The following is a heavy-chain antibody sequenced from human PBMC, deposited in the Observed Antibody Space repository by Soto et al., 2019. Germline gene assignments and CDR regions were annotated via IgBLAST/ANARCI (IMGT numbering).Heavy chain of an antibody. J-gene: IGHJ4*01. CDR3: ARFDAAAGLWDY. D-gene: IGHD6-13*01. CDR2: IYHSGTA. Sequence: LSLTCAVFGGAMNSGGFSWSWIRQPPGKGLEWIGYIYHSGTAYYNPSLKSRVIISVDRSKNQFSLRLSSVTAADTAVYYCARFDAAAGLWDYWGQGTLVTVSS. CDR1: GGAMNSGGFS. V-gene: IGHV4-30-2*01.